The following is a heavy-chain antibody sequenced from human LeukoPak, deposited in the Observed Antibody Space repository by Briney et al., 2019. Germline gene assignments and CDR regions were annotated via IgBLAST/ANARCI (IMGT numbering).Heavy chain of an antibody. D-gene: IGHD6-13*01. V-gene: IGHV3-7*01. CDR2: IKQEGSAR. Sequence: GGSLRLSCVASGFSFSSYWMSWVRQTPGKGLEWVANIKQEGSARYYVDSVAGRFTISRDNAMNSLYLQMNSLRVEDTAVYYCARDPGIAAAGTVGYFDSWGQGILVTVSS. CDR3: ARDPGIAAAGTVGYFDS. J-gene: IGHJ4*02. CDR1: GFSFSSYW.